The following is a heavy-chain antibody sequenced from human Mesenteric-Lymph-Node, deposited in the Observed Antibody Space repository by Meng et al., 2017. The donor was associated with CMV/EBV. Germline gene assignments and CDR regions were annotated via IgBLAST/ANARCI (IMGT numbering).Heavy chain of an antibody. J-gene: IGHJ6*02. CDR2: ISYDGSNK. Sequence: GESLKISCAASGFTFSSYAMHWVRQAPGKGLEWVAVISYDGSNKYYADSVKGRFTISRDNSKNTLYLQMNSLRAEDTAVYYCARAYYYDSSGYPFDYWNPGNYYYYGMDVWGQGTTVTVSS. CDR1: GFTFSSYA. V-gene: IGHV3-30-3*01. D-gene: IGHD3-22*01. CDR3: ARAYYYDSSGYPFDYWNPGNYYYYGMDV.